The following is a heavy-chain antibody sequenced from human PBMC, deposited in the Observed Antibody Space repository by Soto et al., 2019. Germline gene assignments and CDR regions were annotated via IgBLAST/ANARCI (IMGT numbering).Heavy chain of an antibody. J-gene: IGHJ3*02. CDR2: INHSGST. CDR1: GGSFSGYY. V-gene: IGHV4-34*01. Sequence: SETLSLTCAVYGGSFSGYYWSWIRQPPGKGLEWIGEINHSGSTNYNPSLKSRVTISVDTSKNQFSLKLSSVTAADTAVYYCAISIDYGDPDAFDIWGQGIMVNVSS. CDR3: AISIDYGDPDAFDI. D-gene: IGHD4-17*01.